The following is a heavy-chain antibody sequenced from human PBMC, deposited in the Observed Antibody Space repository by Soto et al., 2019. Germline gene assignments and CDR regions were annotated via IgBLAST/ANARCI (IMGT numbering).Heavy chain of an antibody. V-gene: IGHV1-69*13. CDR3: ASDHILQDVTLNENCFDF. CDR2: IIVISNKT. J-gene: IGHJ4*02. Sequence: AAVNVSCKACGCTFTSSGIHWVRQARGQGLEWMGGIIVISNKTNYAQKFQGRITITGDESTSTVYMELSNLRTDDTGVYYCASDHILQDVTLNENCFDFWGQGTAVTVSS. CDR1: GCTFTSSG. D-gene: IGHD1-1*01.